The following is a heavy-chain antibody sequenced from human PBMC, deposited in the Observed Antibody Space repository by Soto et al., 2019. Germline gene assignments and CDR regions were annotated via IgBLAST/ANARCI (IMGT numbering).Heavy chain of an antibody. D-gene: IGHD6-6*01. CDR2: ISGSGGST. CDR1: GFTFSSYA. CDR3: AKDNNKYSIRHFGY. J-gene: IGHJ4*02. Sequence: GGSLRLSCAASGFTFSSYAMSWVRQAPGKGLEWVSVISGSGGSTYYADSVKGRLTISRENSKNTLYLQMNSLRAEDTAVYYCAKDNNKYSIRHFGYWGQGTRVTVSS. V-gene: IGHV3-23*01.